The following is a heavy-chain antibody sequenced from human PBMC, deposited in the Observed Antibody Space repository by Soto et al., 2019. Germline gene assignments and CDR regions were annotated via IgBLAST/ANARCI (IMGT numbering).Heavy chain of an antibody. V-gene: IGHV3-30*18. D-gene: IGHD6-19*01. CDR2: ISYDGSDK. J-gene: IGHJ5*02. CDR3: GKFSDIEVPGTGDWFDP. CDR1: GFTFTSYG. Sequence: QVQLEESGGGVVQPGRSLRLSCKASGFTFTSYGMHWVRQAPGKGLEWVALISYDGSDKLYADSVEGRFTISRDNSKNTVYLQMNSLRIEDTAMYHCGKFSDIEVPGTGDWFDPWGQGTLVTVTS.